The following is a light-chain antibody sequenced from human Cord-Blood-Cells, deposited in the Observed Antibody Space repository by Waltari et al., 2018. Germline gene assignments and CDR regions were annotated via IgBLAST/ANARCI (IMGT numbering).Light chain of an antibody. J-gene: IGKJ4*02. CDR2: DSS. CDR1: QRVSSY. V-gene: IGKV3-11*02. Sequence: EIVLTQSPATLSSSPGERPTLSYRASQRVSSYLAWYQQKPAQAPRLLIYDSSNSGTGSPARFSGSGSARDFTLTISSREPEDFAVYYCQQRSNWPRITFGGGTKVEIK. CDR3: QQRSNWPRIT.